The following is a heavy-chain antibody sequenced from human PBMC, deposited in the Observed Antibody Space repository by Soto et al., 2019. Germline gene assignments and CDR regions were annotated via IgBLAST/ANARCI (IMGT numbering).Heavy chain of an antibody. D-gene: IGHD1-1*01. CDR1: GFTFSSYA. Sequence: GGSLRLSCAASGFTFSSYAMSWVRQAPGKGLEWVSAISGSGGSTYYADSVKGRFTISRDNSKNTLYLQMNSLRAEDTAVYYCAKDRLERLPAPSFFDYWGQGTLVTVSS. J-gene: IGHJ4*02. V-gene: IGHV3-23*01. CDR2: ISGSGGST. CDR3: AKDRLERLPAPSFFDY.